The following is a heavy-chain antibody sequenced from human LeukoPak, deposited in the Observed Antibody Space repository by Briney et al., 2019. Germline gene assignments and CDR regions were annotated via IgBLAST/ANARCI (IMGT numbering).Heavy chain of an antibody. CDR3: ARDRLSYDYVWGSESFARWFDP. V-gene: IGHV3-48*03. CDR1: GFTFSSYE. J-gene: IGHJ5*02. D-gene: IGHD3-16*01. Sequence: GGSLRLSCAASGFTFSSYEMNWVRQAPGKGLEWVSYISSSGSTICYADSVKGRFTISRDNAKNSLYLQMNSLRAEDTAVYYCARDRLSYDYVWGSESFARWFDPWGQGTLVTVSS. CDR2: ISSSGSTI.